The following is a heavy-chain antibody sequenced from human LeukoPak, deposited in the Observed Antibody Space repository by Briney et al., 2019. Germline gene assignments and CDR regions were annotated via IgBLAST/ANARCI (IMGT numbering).Heavy chain of an antibody. D-gene: IGHD6-19*01. V-gene: IGHV4-39*07. CDR3: ARTSRWYSSGWYGN. J-gene: IGHJ4*02. CDR2: INHSGST. CDR1: GGSISSSSYY. Sequence: SETLSLTCTVSGGSISSSSYYWGWIRQPPGKGLEWIGEINHSGSTNYNPSLKSRVTISVDTSKNQFSLKLSSVTAADTAVYYCARTSRWYSSGWYGNWGQGTLVTVSS.